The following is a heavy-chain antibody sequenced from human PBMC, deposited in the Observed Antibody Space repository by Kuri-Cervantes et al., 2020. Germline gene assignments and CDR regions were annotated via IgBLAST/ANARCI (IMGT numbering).Heavy chain of an antibody. CDR2: IYYSGST. D-gene: IGHD2-21*02. J-gene: IGHJ4*02. CDR1: GGSISSSSYY. CDR3: ARVNPYCGGDCWGYFDY. Sequence: SETLSLTCTVSGGSISSSSYYWGWIRQPPGKGLEWIGSIYYSGSTYYNPSLKSRVTISVDTSKNQFSLKLSSVTAADTAVYYCARVNPYCGGDCWGYFDYWGQGTLVTVSS. V-gene: IGHV4-39*07.